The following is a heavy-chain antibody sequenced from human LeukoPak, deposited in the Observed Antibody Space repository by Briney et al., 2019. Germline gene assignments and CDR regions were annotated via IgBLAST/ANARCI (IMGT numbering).Heavy chain of an antibody. Sequence: SETLSLTCTVSGGSISSSSYYWGWIRQPPGKGLEWIGSIYYSGSTYYNPSLKSRVTISVDTSKNQFSLKLSSVTAADTAVYYCARHPGSIYFDYWGQGTLVTVSS. CDR1: GGSISSSSYY. J-gene: IGHJ4*02. V-gene: IGHV4-39*01. CDR3: ARHPGSIYFDY. D-gene: IGHD3-10*01. CDR2: IYYSGST.